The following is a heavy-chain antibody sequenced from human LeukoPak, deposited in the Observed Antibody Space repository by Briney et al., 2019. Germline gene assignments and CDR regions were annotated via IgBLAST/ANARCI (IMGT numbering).Heavy chain of an antibody. CDR1: GYTFTAYY. D-gene: IGHD6-19*01. CDR3: ARDRVAVAARFDY. Sequence: ASVKVSCKASGYTFTAYYMHWVRQAPGQGLEWMGIINPSGGSTSYAQKFQGRVTMTRDMSTSTVYMELSSLRSEDTAVYYCARDRVAVAARFDYWGQGTLVTVSS. J-gene: IGHJ4*02. V-gene: IGHV1-46*01. CDR2: INPSGGST.